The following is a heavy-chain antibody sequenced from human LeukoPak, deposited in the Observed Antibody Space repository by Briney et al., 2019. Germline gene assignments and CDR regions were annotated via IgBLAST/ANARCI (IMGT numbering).Heavy chain of an antibody. J-gene: IGHJ5*02. V-gene: IGHV3-21*01. CDR3: ARGVSGTAYGNWFDP. Sequence: GGSLRLSCAASGFTFSSYGMYWVRQAPGKGLEWVSSISCSANLIYYADSVKGRFTISRDNAKNSLYLQMNSLRVEDTAVYFCARGVSGTAYGNWFDPWGQGTLVTVSS. CDR2: ISCSANLI. D-gene: IGHD6-19*01. CDR1: GFTFSSYG.